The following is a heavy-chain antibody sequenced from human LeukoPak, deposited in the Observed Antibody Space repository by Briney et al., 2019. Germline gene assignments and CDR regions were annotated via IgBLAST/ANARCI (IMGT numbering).Heavy chain of an antibody. CDR1: EYTFTGYY. CDR3: ARGGLVILPVYYYYYMDV. Sequence: ASVKVSCKASEYTFTGYYMHWVRQAPGQGLEWMGWINPNSGATSYAQKFQGRVTMTRDTSISTAYMELSRLRSDDTAVYYCARGGLVILPVYYYYYMDVWGKETTVTISS. J-gene: IGHJ6*03. D-gene: IGHD3/OR15-3a*01. CDR2: INPNSGAT. V-gene: IGHV1-2*02.